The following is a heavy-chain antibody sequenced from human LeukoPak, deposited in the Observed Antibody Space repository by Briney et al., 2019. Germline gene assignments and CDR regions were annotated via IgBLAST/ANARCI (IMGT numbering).Heavy chain of an antibody. CDR1: GFTFSSYS. CDR3: ARRSQWLVQGAFDI. Sequence: GGSLRLSCAASGFTFSSYSMNWVRQAPGKGLEWVSSISSSSSYIYYADSVKGRFTISRDNAKNSLYLQMNSLRAEDTAVHYCARRSQWLVQGAFDIWGQGTMVTVSS. D-gene: IGHD6-19*01. V-gene: IGHV3-21*01. J-gene: IGHJ3*02. CDR2: ISSSSSYI.